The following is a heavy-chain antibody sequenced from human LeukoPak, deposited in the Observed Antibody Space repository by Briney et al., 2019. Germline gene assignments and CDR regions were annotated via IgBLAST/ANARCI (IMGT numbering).Heavy chain of an antibody. Sequence: ASVKVSCKVSGDTVTRFSIHWVRQAPGHGREWMGGFDPKDGARIFAQKFQGRVTMTKDTSRDTAYMDLSSLRCEDTAVYYCGTGYTYDYSLYWGQGTLVTVSS. CDR1: GDTVTRFS. CDR3: GTGYTYDYSLY. V-gene: IGHV1-24*01. D-gene: IGHD5-18*01. CDR2: FDPKDGAR. J-gene: IGHJ4*02.